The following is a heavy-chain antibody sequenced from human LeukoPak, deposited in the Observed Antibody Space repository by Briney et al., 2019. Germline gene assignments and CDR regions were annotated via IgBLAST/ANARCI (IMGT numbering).Heavy chain of an antibody. Sequence: SETLSLTCAVYGGSFSGYYWSWIRQPPGKGLEWIGEINHSGSTNYNPSLKSRVTISVDTSKNQFSLKLSSVTAADTAVHYCARGVRATIPYYYGMDVWGKGTTVTVSS. CDR3: ARGVRATIPYYYGMDV. J-gene: IGHJ6*04. CDR1: GGSFSGYY. CDR2: INHSGST. D-gene: IGHD5-12*01. V-gene: IGHV4-34*01.